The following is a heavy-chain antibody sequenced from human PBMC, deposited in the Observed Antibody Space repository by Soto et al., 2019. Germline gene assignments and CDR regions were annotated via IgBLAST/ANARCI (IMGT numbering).Heavy chain of an antibody. CDR3: DRPHGGHYYDSSGSLAVYYYGMEG. CDR1: GGSISSGGYY. D-gene: IGHD3-22*01. J-gene: IGHJ6*01. V-gene: IGHV4-30-4*01. Sequence: SETLSLTCTVSGGSISSGGYYWSWIRQAAGKGLEWIGYMYYSVSPCYNPSLKSRVTISVDTSKNQFSLKLSSATAEDTAVYYCDRPHGGHYYDSSGSLAVYYYGMEGWGHGTRLTASS. CDR2: MYYSVSP.